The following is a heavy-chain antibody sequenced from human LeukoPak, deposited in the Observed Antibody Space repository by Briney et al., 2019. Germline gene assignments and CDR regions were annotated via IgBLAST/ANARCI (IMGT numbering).Heavy chain of an antibody. J-gene: IGHJ4*02. CDR2: IPYDGSNK. V-gene: IGHV3-30*04. CDR3: ARGPPMYFYGSSGYHYDYFEY. Sequence: PGGSLRLSCAASGFTFSTYAMHWVRQAPGKGLEWVAVIPYDGSNKYYADSVKGRFTISRDNSKNTLYLQMNSLRAEDTAVYYCARGPPMYFYGSSGYHYDYFEYWGQGTLVTVSS. D-gene: IGHD3-22*01. CDR1: GFTFSTYA.